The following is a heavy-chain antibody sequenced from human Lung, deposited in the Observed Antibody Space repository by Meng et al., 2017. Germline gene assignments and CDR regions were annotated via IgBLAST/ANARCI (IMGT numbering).Heavy chain of an antibody. CDR3: ARGPTTMAHDFDY. Sequence: QVRQEPGGAGVLKPSETLSPTCFVAGGSFSDYYWSWIRQPPGKGLEWIGEINHSGSTNYNPSLESRATISVDTSQNNLSLKLSSVTAADSAVYYCARGPTTMAHDFDYWGQGTLVTVSS. CDR2: INHSGST. J-gene: IGHJ4*02. V-gene: IGHV4-34*01. CDR1: GGSFSDYY. D-gene: IGHD4-11*01.